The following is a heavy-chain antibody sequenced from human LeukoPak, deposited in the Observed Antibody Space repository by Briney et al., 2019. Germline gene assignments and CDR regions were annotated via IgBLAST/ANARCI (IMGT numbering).Heavy chain of an antibody. Sequence: GGSLRLSCAASGFSFSTYSMNWVRQAPGKGLEWVSYITGDTSTMYYADSVKGRFTISRDNTENSLYLQMNSLRAEDTAVYYCARRFDLWGQGTLVTASS. J-gene: IGHJ4*02. CDR1: GFSFSTYS. V-gene: IGHV3-48*01. CDR2: ITGDTSTM. CDR3: ARRFDL.